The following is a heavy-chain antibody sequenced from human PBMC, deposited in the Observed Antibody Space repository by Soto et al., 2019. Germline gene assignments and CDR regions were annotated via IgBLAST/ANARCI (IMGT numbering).Heavy chain of an antibody. CDR1: GGTISSSSYY. J-gene: IGHJ4*02. D-gene: IGHD3-10*01. V-gene: IGHV4-39*01. CDR3: ARQYYFDSGSYYIRPFDF. CDR2: IYYSGNT. Sequence: SETLSLTCTVSGGTISSSSYYWGWISQPPGKGLEWIGSIYYSGNTYYNPSLKSRVTISVDTAKNQFSLKLSSVTAADTAVYYCARQYYFDSGSYYIRPFDFWGQGTLVTVSS.